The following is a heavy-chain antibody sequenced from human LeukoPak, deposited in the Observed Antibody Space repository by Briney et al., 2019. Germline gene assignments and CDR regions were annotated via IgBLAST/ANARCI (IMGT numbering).Heavy chain of an antibody. CDR1: GYTFTSYY. Sequence: ASVKVSCKASGYTFTSYYMHWVRQAPGQGLEWMGIINPSGGSTSYAQKFQGRVTMTRDMSTSTVYMELSSLRSEDTAVYYCARDQGNVDSSGYYLVGNAFDIWGQGTMVTVSS. CDR3: ARDQGNVDSSGYYLVGNAFDI. CDR2: INPSGGST. V-gene: IGHV1-46*01. D-gene: IGHD3-22*01. J-gene: IGHJ3*02.